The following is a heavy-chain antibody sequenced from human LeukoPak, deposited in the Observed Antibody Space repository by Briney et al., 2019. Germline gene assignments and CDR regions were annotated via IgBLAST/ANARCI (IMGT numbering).Heavy chain of an antibody. D-gene: IGHD5-12*01. CDR3: ARDSGYDLAPFDP. V-gene: IGHV3-7*01. Sequence: GGSLRLSCAASGFTFSSYGMSWVRQAPGKGLEWVANIKQDGSEKYSVDSVKGRFTISRDNAKNSLYLLMNSLRAEDTAVYYCARDSGYDLAPFDPWGQGTLVTVSS. J-gene: IGHJ5*02. CDR2: IKQDGSEK. CDR1: GFTFSSYG.